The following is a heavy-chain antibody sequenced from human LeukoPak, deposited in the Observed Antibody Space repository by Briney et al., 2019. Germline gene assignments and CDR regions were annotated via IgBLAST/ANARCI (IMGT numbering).Heavy chain of an antibody. J-gene: IGHJ6*03. CDR1: GFTFCSYK. V-gene: IGHV3-48*03. Sequence: GGSLRLSCAASGFTFCSYKMNWLRQAPGMGLEWVSYISNSGSTIYYAHSVKGRFTISRDNAKNSLYLQMNSLRAEDTAVYYCARVASGDDYVWGSYRYRSPYYYYYMDVWGKGTTVTVSS. CDR2: ISNSGSTI. CDR3: ARVASGDDYVWGSYRYRSPYYYYYMDV. D-gene: IGHD3-16*02.